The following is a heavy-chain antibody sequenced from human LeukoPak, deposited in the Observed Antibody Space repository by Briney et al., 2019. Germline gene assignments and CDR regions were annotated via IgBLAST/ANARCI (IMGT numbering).Heavy chain of an antibody. CDR1: GFTFSSYA. CDR3: ARAPISNYDFWSGPFYGMDV. V-gene: IGHV3-30-3*01. J-gene: IGHJ6*02. D-gene: IGHD3-3*01. CDR2: ISYDGSNK. Sequence: PGGSLRLSCAASGFTFSSYAMHWVRQAPGKGLEWVAVISYDGSNKYYADSVKGRFTISRDNSKNTLYLQMNSLRAEDTAVYYCARAPISNYDFWSGPFYGMDVWGQGTTVTVS.